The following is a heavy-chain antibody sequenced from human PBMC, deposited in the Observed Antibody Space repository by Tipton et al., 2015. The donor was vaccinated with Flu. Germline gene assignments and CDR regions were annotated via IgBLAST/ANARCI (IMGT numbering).Heavy chain of an antibody. Sequence: TLSLTCTVSGGSISRDYWGWIRQPPGMGLEWIGSILYSGIPKYNPSLRSRVTISVDTSKNQFSLQLSSVTAADTAVYYCARGSGSGTYMIFDHWGQGTLVTVSS. CDR3: ARGSGSGTYMIFDH. D-gene: IGHD3-10*01. V-gene: IGHV4-59*01. CDR1: GGSISRDY. J-gene: IGHJ4*02. CDR2: ILYSGIP.